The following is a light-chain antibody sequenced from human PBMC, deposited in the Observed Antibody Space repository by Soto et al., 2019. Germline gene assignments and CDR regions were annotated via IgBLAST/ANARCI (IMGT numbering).Light chain of an antibody. CDR2: DVT. CDR1: SNNVGGYNY. CDR3: CSYAGTYNWI. V-gene: IGLV2-11*01. Sequence: QSALTQPRSVSGSPGQSVTISCTGASNNVGGYNYVSWYQHHPGKVPQLIIYDVTKRPSGVPDRFSGSKSGNTASLTISGLQVEDEADYYCCSYAGTYNWIFGGGTKLPVL. J-gene: IGLJ2*01.